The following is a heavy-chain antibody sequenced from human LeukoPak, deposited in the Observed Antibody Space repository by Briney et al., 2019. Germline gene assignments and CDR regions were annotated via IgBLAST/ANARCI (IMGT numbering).Heavy chain of an antibody. D-gene: IGHD4-11*01. J-gene: IGHJ3*02. Sequence: GGSLRLSCAASRFTFSSFWMTWVRQAPGKGLEWVANIKEDGSEKNYVDSVKGRFSISRDNSKNTLYLQMNSLRAEDTAVYYCARDAFGGSSPSTVDDAFDIWGQGTMVTVSS. CDR1: RFTFSSFW. CDR2: IKEDGSEK. V-gene: IGHV3-7*03. CDR3: ARDAFGGSSPSTVDDAFDI.